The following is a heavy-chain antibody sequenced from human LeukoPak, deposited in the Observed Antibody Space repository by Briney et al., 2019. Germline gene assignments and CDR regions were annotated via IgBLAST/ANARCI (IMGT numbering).Heavy chain of an antibody. J-gene: IGHJ6*02. V-gene: IGHV3-64D*06. CDR1: GFNFNNYA. Sequence: GGSLRLSCSASGFNFNNYAMYWVRQAPGKELELVSVAHGNGGNTHYADFVEGRFSISRDYSKNTLYLQLSSLRVEDMAVYYCVRDNYGMDVWGQGTTVTVSS. D-gene: IGHD2-15*01. CDR2: AHGNGGNT. CDR3: VRDNYGMDV.